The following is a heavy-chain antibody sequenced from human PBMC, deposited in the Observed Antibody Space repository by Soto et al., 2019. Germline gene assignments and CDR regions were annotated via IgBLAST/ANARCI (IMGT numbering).Heavy chain of an antibody. V-gene: IGHV3-23*01. CDR1: GFTFSSYA. CDR3: AKDHGLYGDWGDAFDI. CDR2: ISGSGGST. D-gene: IGHD4-17*01. J-gene: IGHJ3*02. Sequence: GGSLRLSCAASGFTFSSYAMSWVRQAPGKGLEWVSAISGSGGSTYYADSVKGRFTISRDNSKNTLYLQMNSLRAEDTAVYYCAKDHGLYGDWGDAFDIWGQGTMVTVSS.